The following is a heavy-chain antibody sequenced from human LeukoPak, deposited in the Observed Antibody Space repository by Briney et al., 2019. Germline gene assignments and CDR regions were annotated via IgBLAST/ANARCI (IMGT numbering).Heavy chain of an antibody. D-gene: IGHD3-22*01. V-gene: IGHV4-59*01. J-gene: IGHJ4*02. CDR3: ARSAYYYDNSGYYPHFDY. CDR2: IYHSGST. CDR1: GGSISSYY. Sequence: SETLSLTCTVSGGSISSYYWSWIRQPPGKGLEWIGYIYHSGSTNYNPSLKSRVTISVDTSKNQFSLKLSSVTAADTAVYYCARSAYYYDNSGYYPHFDYWSQGTLVTVSS.